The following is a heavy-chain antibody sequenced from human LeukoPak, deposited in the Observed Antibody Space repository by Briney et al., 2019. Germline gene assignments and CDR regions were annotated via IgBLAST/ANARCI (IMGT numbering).Heavy chain of an antibody. J-gene: IGHJ6*02. Sequence: SSETLSLTCAVYGGSFSGYYWSWIRQPPGKGLEWIGEINHSGSTNYNPSLKSRVTISVDTSKNQFSLKLSSMTAADTAVYYCARVNLLNYYYYYGMDVWGQGTTVTVSS. CDR3: ARVNLLNYYYYYGMDV. V-gene: IGHV4-34*01. CDR1: GGSFSGYY. CDR2: INHSGST.